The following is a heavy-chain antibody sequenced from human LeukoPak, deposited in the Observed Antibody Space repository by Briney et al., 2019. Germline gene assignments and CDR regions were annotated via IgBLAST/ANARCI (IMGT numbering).Heavy chain of an antibody. J-gene: IGHJ4*02. CDR3: GRGLGYCSSNSCYGYDY. D-gene: IGHD2-2*01. CDR1: GFTFSNAW. CDR2: ISSSSSYI. Sequence: PGGSLRLSCAASGFTFSNAWMSWVRQAPGKGLEWVSSISSSSSYIYYADSVKGRFTISRDNAKNSLYLQMNSLRAEDTAVYYCGRGLGYCSSNSCYGYDYWGQGTLVTVSS. V-gene: IGHV3-21*01.